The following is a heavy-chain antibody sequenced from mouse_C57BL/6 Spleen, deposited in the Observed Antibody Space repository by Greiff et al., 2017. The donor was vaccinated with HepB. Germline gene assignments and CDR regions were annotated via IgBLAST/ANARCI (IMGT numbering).Heavy chain of an antibody. J-gene: IGHJ4*01. V-gene: IGHV5-4*01. CDR1: GFTFSSYA. CDR3: ARDGYPRAMDY. Sequence: EVQGVESGGGLVKPGGSLKLSCAASGFTFSSYAMSWVRQTPEKRLEWVATISDGGSYTYYPDNVKGRFTISRDNAKNNLYLQMSHLKSEDTAMYYCARDGYPRAMDYWGQGTSVTVSS. CDR2: ISDGGSYT. D-gene: IGHD1-2*01.